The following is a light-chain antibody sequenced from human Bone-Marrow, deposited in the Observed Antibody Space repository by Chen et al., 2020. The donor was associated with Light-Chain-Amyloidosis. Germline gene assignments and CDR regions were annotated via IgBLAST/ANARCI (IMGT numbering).Light chain of an antibody. Sequence: EIVLTQSPGTLSLSPGERATLSCRASQSVSSSYLAWYQQKPGQAPRLLIYGASSRATGIPDRFSGSGSVTDFTLTISRLEPEDFAVYYCQQYGSSPYTCGLGTKLEIK. V-gene: IGKV3-20*01. CDR2: GAS. CDR3: QQYGSSPYT. J-gene: IGKJ2*01. CDR1: QSVSSSY.